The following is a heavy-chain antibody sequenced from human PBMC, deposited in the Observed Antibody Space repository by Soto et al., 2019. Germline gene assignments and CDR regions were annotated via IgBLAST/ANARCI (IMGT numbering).Heavy chain of an antibody. Sequence: GGSLRLSCAASGFTFSGYWMSWVRQAPGKGLEWVANIKQDGSEKYYVDSVKGRFTISRDNAKNSLYLQMNSLRAEDTAVYYCARDGYYYDSSGYNLFDYWGQGTLVTVSS. D-gene: IGHD3-22*01. V-gene: IGHV3-7*03. J-gene: IGHJ4*02. CDR2: IKQDGSEK. CDR3: ARDGYYYDSSGYNLFDY. CDR1: GFTFSGYW.